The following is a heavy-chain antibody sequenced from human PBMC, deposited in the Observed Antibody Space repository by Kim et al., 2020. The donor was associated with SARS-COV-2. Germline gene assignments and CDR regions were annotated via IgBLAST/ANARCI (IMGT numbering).Heavy chain of an antibody. CDR3: ARGLSGRQRGY. Sequence: NYNPSLKSRVTISVDTSKNQFSLKLSSVTAADTAVYYCARGLSGRQRGYWGQGTLVTVSS. V-gene: IGHV4-34*01. D-gene: IGHD6-19*01. J-gene: IGHJ4*02.